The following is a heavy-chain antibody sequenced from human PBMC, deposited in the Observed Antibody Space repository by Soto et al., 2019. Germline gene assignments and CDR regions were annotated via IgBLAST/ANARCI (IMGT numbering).Heavy chain of an antibody. V-gene: IGHV4-59*01. J-gene: IGHJ6*02. Sequence: QVQLQESGPGLVKPSETLSLTCTVSGGSISSYYWSWIRQPPGKGLEWIGYIYYSGSTNYNPSLRSRVTISVDTSKNQFSLKLGSVTAADTAVYYCARSMVRGVIITTYYYYGMDVWGQGTTVTVSS. D-gene: IGHD3-10*01. CDR3: ARSMVRGVIITTYYYYGMDV. CDR2: IYYSGST. CDR1: GGSISSYY.